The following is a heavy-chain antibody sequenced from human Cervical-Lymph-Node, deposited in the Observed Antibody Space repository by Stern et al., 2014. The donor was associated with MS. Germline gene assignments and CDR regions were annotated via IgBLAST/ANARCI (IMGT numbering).Heavy chain of an antibody. CDR3: ARSITVTPLEY. D-gene: IGHD4-17*01. V-gene: IGHV1-2*06. Sequence: VQLVQSGAEVKKPGASVKVSCRASGYKFTSYYIHWVRQAPGTGLVWMGRLNPSSGATDLAQSFQDRVTMTRDTSISTAYMELTRLTSDDTAVYYCARSITVTPLEYWGQGSLVAVSS. J-gene: IGHJ4*02. CDR1: GYKFTSYY. CDR2: LNPSSGAT.